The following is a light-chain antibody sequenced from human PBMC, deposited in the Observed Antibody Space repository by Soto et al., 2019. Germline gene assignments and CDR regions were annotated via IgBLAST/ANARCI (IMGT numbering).Light chain of an antibody. Sequence: DIQLTQSPSTLSASVGDRVTLTCRASQSISSWLAWYQQKSGKAPKLLIYQASNLQSGVPSRFSGSGSGTEFTLTISSLQPDDFATYYCQHYNSYPWAFGQGTKVDI. J-gene: IGKJ1*01. CDR3: QHYNSYPWA. CDR2: QAS. V-gene: IGKV1-5*03. CDR1: QSISSW.